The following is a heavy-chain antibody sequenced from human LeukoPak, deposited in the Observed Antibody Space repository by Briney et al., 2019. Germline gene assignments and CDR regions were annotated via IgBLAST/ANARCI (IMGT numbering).Heavy chain of an antibody. CDR1: GYTFAAYY. CDR2: ITPNSGGT. CDR3: ARATEFDY. Sequence: DSVKVSCKTSGYTFAAYYIHWVRHAPGQGLEWMGWITPNSGGTNYAQKFQGRVTMTRDTSISTACMELSILRSDDTAVYYCARATEFDYWGQGTLVTVSS. V-gene: IGHV1-2*02. J-gene: IGHJ4*02.